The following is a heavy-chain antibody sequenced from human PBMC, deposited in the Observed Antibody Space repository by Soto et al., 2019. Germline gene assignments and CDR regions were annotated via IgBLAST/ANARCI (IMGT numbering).Heavy chain of an antibody. V-gene: IGHV4-34*01. J-gene: IGHJ6*02. CDR1: GGSFSGYY. D-gene: IGHD3-16*02. Sequence: NPSETLSLTCAVYGGSFSGYYWSWIRQPPGKGLEWIGEINHSGSTNYNPSLKSRVTISVDTSKNQFSLKLSSVTAADTAVYYCARGVGDYVWGSYRDYYYYYGMDVWGQGTTVTVSS. CDR3: ARGVGDYVWGSYRDYYYYYGMDV. CDR2: INHSGST.